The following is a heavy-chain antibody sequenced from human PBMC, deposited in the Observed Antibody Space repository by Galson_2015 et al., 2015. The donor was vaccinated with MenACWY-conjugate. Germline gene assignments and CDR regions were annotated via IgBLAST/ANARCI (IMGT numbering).Heavy chain of an antibody. Sequence: SVKVSCKASGYTFTSYAMHWVRQAPGQRLEWMGWINAGNGNTKYSQKFQGRGTVTRDTSTGTVYMHLSSLRSEDTAVYYCARARTTGYIGDYFDYWGQGTMVTVSS. CDR1: GYTFTSYA. D-gene: IGHD5-24*01. V-gene: IGHV1-3*01. CDR3: ARARTTGYIGDYFDY. J-gene: IGHJ4*03. CDR2: INAGNGNT.